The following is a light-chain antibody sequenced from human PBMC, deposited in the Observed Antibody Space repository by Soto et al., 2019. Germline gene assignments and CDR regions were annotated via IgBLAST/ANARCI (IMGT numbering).Light chain of an antibody. CDR3: QQYDNLPLT. CDR1: QDISNY. J-gene: IGKJ4*01. V-gene: IGKV1-33*01. Sequence: DLQMTQSPSSLSASVGDRVTITCQASQDISNYLNWYQQKPGKAPKLLIYDASTLETGVPSRFSGSGSGTGFTFTISSLQPEDIATYYCQQYDNLPLTFGGGTKVEIK. CDR2: DAS.